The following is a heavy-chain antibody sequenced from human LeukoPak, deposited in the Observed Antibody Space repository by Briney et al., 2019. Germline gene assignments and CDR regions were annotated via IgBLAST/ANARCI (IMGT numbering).Heavy chain of an antibody. V-gene: IGHV4-61*01. Sequence: KPSETLSLTCTVSGGSVSSGSYYWSWIRQPPGKGLEWIGYTYYSGSTNYDPSLKSRVTISVDTSKNQFSLKLSSVTAADTAVYYCARDGVSGSPYYYYYYGMDVWGQGTTVTVSS. D-gene: IGHD1-26*01. CDR2: TYYSGST. CDR1: GGSVSSGSYY. CDR3: ARDGVSGSPYYYYYYGMDV. J-gene: IGHJ6*02.